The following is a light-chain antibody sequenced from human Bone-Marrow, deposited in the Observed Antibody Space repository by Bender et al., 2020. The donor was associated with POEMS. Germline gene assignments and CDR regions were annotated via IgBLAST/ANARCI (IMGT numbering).Light chain of an antibody. J-gene: IGLJ2*01. Sequence: QTTLTQPASVSGSPGQSITISCTGASSDIGDYKHVSWYQQLPGTAPKLVIHRNNQRPSGVPDRFSGSKSGTSASLAISGLRAEDEADYHCCSYGDSYPLVFGGGTKVTVL. CDR3: CSYGDSYPLV. CDR2: RNN. CDR1: SSDIGDYKH. V-gene: IGLV2-11*01.